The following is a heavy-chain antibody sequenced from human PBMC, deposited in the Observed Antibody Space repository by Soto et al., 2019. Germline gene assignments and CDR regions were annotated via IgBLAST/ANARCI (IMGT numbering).Heavy chain of an antibody. D-gene: IGHD2-2*01. CDR2: INPNSGGT. V-gene: IGHV1-2*04. J-gene: IGHJ6*02. Sequence: GASVKVSCKASGYTFTGYYMHWVRQAPGQGLEWMGWINPNSGGTNYAQKFQGWVTMTRDTSINTAYMELGRLRSDDTAVYYCARGPGYCSSTSCYDVDIVATISGHYYGMDVWGQGTTVTVSS. CDR3: ARGPGYCSSTSCYDVDIVATISGHYYGMDV. CDR1: GYTFTGYY.